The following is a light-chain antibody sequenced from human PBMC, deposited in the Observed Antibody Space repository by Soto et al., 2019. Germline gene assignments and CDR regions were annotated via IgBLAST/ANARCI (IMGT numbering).Light chain of an antibody. J-gene: IGKJ4*01. CDR1: QSISIY. CDR3: QQSISAPLT. V-gene: IGKV1-39*01. Sequence: DIQMTHSPSSLSASVGDRVTITCRASQSISIYLNWYQQKLGEAPKLLIYAASSLQSGVPSRFSGSGSGTDFTLTISSLQPEDSASYFCQQSISAPLTFGGGTKVEIK. CDR2: AAS.